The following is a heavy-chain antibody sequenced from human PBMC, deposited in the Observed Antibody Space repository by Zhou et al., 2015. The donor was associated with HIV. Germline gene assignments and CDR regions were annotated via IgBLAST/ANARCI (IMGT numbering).Heavy chain of an antibody. J-gene: IGHJ4*02. D-gene: IGHD6-19*01. CDR3: ARDKSDSGWYY. CDR1: GYNFTGHY. V-gene: IGHV1-2*06. CDR2: INPNDGVT. Sequence: QVRLVQSGAEVKKPGASVKVSCKASGYNFTGHYIHWVRQAPGQGLEWMGRINPNDGVTNLAQKFQGRVTMTRSITTAYMELSRLRSDDTAIYYCARDKSDSGWYYWGQGSLVTVSS.